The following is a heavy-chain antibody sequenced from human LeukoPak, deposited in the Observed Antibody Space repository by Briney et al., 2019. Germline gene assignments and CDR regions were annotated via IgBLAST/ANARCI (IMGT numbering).Heavy chain of an antibody. Sequence: SQTLSLTCTVSGGSISSGDYYWSWIRQPPGKGLEWIGYIYYSGSTYYNPSLKSRVTISVDTSKNQFSLKLSSVTATDTAVYYCARANYGDLYGMDVWGQGTTVTVSS. CDR1: GGSISSGDYY. CDR3: ARANYGDLYGMDV. J-gene: IGHJ6*02. CDR2: IYYSGST. D-gene: IGHD4-17*01. V-gene: IGHV4-30-4*01.